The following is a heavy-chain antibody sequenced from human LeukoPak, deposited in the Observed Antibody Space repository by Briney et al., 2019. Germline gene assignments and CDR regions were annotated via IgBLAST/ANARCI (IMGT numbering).Heavy chain of an antibody. CDR3: ARAGDSSGYEYYFDY. CDR1: GGSISSYY. V-gene: IGHV4-4*07. CDR2: IYTSGST. D-gene: IGHD3-22*01. Sequence: SETLSLTCIVSGGSISSYYWSWIRQPAGKGLEWIGRIYTSGSTDYNPSLKSRVTMSVDMSTNQFSLKLSSVTAADTAVYYCARAGDSSGYEYYFDYWGQGTLVTVSS. J-gene: IGHJ4*02.